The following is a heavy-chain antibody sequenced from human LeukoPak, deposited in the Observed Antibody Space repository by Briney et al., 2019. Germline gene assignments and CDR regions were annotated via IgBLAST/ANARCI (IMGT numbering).Heavy chain of an antibody. Sequence: GGSLRLSCAASGFTFSSYTMHWVRQAPGKGLEWVAVISYDGSDKYYSDSVKGRFTISRDNSKNTLYLQMNSLRAEDTAVYYCARNQFGYSCYYGMDVWGQGTTVTVSS. V-gene: IGHV3-30*03. CDR1: GFTFSSYT. CDR3: ARNQFGYSCYYGMDV. CDR2: ISYDGSDK. D-gene: IGHD5-18*01. J-gene: IGHJ6*02.